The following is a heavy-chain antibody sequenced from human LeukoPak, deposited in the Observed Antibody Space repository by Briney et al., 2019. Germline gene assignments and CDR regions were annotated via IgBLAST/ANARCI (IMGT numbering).Heavy chain of an antibody. CDR1: GFIFSSYW. J-gene: IGHJ4*02. Sequence: GGSLSLSCATSGFIFSSYWMCWVRQAPGRGLGWVANIKSDGSAEYYGDSVKGRFTISRDNAKISLYLQMNSLRVEDTAVYYCARGDLWLGHWGQGSLVTVSS. CDR3: ARGDLWLGH. D-gene: IGHD3-10*01. CDR2: IKSDGSAE. V-gene: IGHV3-7*01.